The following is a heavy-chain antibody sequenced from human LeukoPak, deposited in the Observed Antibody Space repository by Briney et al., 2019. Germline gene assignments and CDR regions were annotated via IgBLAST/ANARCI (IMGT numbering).Heavy chain of an antibody. CDR3: VPPPNELALHS. CDR1: GFTFSSYA. D-gene: IGHD1-1*01. V-gene: IGHV3-64D*06. Sequence: GGSLRLSCSASGFTFSSYAIQWVRQAPGKGLEYVSAISSNGGSIYYADSVKGGFTISRDNSKNTLYLQMSSLRAEDTAVYYCVPPPNELALHSWGQGTLVSVSS. CDR2: ISSNGGSI. J-gene: IGHJ4*02.